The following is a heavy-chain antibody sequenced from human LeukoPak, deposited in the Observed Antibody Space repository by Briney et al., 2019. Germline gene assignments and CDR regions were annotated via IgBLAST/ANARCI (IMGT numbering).Heavy chain of an antibody. CDR1: GFTFSSYA. J-gene: IGHJ4*02. CDR2: ISGSGGST. CDR3: AKDEAMVQGVRIFDY. D-gene: IGHD3-10*01. V-gene: IGHV3-23*01. Sequence: LPGGSLRLSCAASGFTFSSYAMSWVRQAPGKGLEWVSAISGSGGSTYYADSVKGRFTISRDNSKNTLYLQMNSLRAEDTAVYYCAKDEAMVQGVRIFDYWGQGTLVTVSS.